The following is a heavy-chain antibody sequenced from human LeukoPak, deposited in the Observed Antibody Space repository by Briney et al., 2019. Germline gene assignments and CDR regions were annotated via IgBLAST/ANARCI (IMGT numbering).Heavy chain of an antibody. CDR3: ARETSQKGAHYMDV. V-gene: IGHV4-59*01. Sequence: SETLSLTCTVSGGSISSYYWSWIRQPPGKGLEWIGYIYYSGSTNYNPSLKSRVTISVDTSKKQFSLRLTSVTVADTAVYYCARETSQKGAHYMDVWGKGTTVTISS. CDR2: IYYSGST. D-gene: IGHD3-16*01. CDR1: GGSISSYY. J-gene: IGHJ6*03.